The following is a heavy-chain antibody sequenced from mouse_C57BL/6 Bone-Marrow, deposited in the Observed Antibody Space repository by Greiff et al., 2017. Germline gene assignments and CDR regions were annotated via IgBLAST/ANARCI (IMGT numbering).Heavy chain of an antibody. CDR2: INPYNGGT. CDR1: GYTFTDYY. J-gene: IGHJ2*01. V-gene: IGHV1-19*01. Sequence: EVQLQQSGPVLVKPGASVKMSCKASGYTFTDYYMNWVKQSHGKSLEWIGVINPYNGGTSYNQKFKGKATLTVDKSSSTAYMELNSLTSEDSAVYYCAIYYSNCDYWGQGTTLTVSS. D-gene: IGHD2-5*01. CDR3: AIYYSNCDY.